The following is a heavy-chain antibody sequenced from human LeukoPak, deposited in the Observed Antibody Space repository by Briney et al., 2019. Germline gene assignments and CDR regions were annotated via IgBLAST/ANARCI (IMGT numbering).Heavy chain of an antibody. CDR2: INHSGST. V-gene: IGHV4-34*01. CDR3: ARVLEYSSGWSY. J-gene: IGHJ4*02. Sequence: SETLSLTCAVYGGSLSGYYSGWIRQPPGEGLEWIGEINHSGSTNYTPSLRSRVTISVDTSKNQFSLRLSSVTAADTAVYYCARVLEYSSGWSYWGEGTLVTASS. CDR1: GGSLSGYY. D-gene: IGHD6-19*01.